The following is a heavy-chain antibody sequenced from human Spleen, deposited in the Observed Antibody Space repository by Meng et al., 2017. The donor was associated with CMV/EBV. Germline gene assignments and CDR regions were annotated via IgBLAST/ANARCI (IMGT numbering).Heavy chain of an antibody. Sequence: GSLRLSCAVSGGSISTSNWWSWVRQSPEKGLEWIGEIYHSGYTNYNPSLKSRVSMSVDRSKRQFSLRLTSVTAADTAVYFCARDATAAYYYYYGMDVWGQGTTVTVSS. V-gene: IGHV4-4*01. CDR2: IYHSGYT. CDR1: GGSISTSNW. CDR3: ARDATAAYYYYYGMDV. J-gene: IGHJ6*02. D-gene: IGHD6-13*01.